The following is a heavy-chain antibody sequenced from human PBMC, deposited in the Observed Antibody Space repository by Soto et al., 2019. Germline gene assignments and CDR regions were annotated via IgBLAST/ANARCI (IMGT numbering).Heavy chain of an antibody. V-gene: IGHV3-30*02. CDR2: ITNDGNNE. CDR1: GFVCSDSG. CDR3: AKEGPGGGRHFYYAMDV. Sequence: GPLRLSGAASGFVCSDSGMHWVRQAPGKGLEWVALITNDGNNEYYRESVKGRFSISRGRSTNTVDLLMNSLRPEDTAVYYCAKEGPGGGRHFYYAMDVWGQGTTVTVSS. D-gene: IGHD1-26*01. J-gene: IGHJ6*02.